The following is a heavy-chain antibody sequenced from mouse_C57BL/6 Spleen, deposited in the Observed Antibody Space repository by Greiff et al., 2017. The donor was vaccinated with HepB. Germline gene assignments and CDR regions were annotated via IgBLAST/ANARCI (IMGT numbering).Heavy chain of an antibody. J-gene: IGHJ1*03. V-gene: IGHV5-16*01. Sequence: EVQVVESEGGLVQPGSSMKLSCTASGFTFSDYYMAWVRQVPEKGLEWVANINYDGSSTYYLDSLKSRFIISRDNAKNILYLQMSSLKSEDTATYYCARVADYYGSSYRYFDVWGTGTTVTVSS. CDR3: ARVADYYGSSYRYFDV. CDR2: INYDGSST. CDR1: GFTFSDYY. D-gene: IGHD1-1*01.